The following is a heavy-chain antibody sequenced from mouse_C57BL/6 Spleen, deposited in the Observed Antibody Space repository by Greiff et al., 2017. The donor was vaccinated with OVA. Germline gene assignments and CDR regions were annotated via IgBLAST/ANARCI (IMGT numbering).Heavy chain of an antibody. Sequence: QVQLQQPGAELVKPGASVKLSCKASGYTFTSYWMHWVKQRPGQGLEWIGMIHPTSGSTNYNEKFKSKATLTVDKSSSTAYMQLSSLTSEDSAVYYCARGRGSTMVTTVDYWGQGTTLTVSS. CDR1: GYTFTSYW. CDR3: ARGRGSTMVTTVDY. J-gene: IGHJ2*01. D-gene: IGHD2-2*01. CDR2: IHPTSGST. V-gene: IGHV1-64*01.